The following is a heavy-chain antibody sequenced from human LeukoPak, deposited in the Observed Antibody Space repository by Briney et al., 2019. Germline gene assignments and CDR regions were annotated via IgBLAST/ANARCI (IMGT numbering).Heavy chain of an antibody. CDR2: ISSSSSYI. V-gene: IGHV3-21*01. J-gene: IGHJ4*02. D-gene: IGHD3-10*01. CDR3: ASVDYYGSGNYYNDVDY. CDR1: GFTFSSYS. Sequence: GGSLRLSCAASGFTFSSYSMNWVRQAPGKGLEWVSSISSSSSYIYCADSVKGRFTISRDNAKNSLYLQMNSLRAEDTALYYCASVDYYGSGNYYNDVDYWGQGTLVTVSS.